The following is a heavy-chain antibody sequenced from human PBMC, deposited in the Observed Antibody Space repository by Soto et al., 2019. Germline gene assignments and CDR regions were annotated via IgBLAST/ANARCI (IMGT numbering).Heavy chain of an antibody. J-gene: IGHJ4*02. V-gene: IGHV3-21*01. CDR2: ISSSAVYI. CDR3: VRDGLDYYDTERLYFDN. D-gene: IGHD3-22*01. CDR1: GFNFITYS. Sequence: EVQLVESGGGPVRPGGSLKLSCADSGFNFITYSLSWVRQAPGKGLEWGASISSSAVYIDYADSVKGRFTISRDNANNSLYLQMNSLRAEDTATYYCVRDGLDYYDTERLYFDNWGQGTLVTVSS.